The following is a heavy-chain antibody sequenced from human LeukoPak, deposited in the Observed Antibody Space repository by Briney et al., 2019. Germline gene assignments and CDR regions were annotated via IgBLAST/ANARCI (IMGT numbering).Heavy chain of an antibody. Sequence: GGSLRLSCAASGFTFSNYWMHWVRQARGKGLVWVSRINRDGRSTNYADSVKGRFTISRDNAKNTVFLQMNSLRAEDTAVYYCALPLRDGDFYFDYWGQGALVTVSS. CDR3: ALPLRDGDFYFDY. CDR2: INRDGRST. V-gene: IGHV3-74*01. D-gene: IGHD4-17*01. CDR1: GFTFSNYW. J-gene: IGHJ4*02.